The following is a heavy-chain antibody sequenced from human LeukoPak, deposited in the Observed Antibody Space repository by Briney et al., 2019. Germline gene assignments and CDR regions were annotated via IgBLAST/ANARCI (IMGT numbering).Heavy chain of an antibody. J-gene: IGHJ4*02. D-gene: IGHD5-24*01. CDR1: GFTFSSYE. V-gene: IGHV3-48*03. Sequence: PGGSLRLSCAASGFTFSSYEMNWVRQAPGKGLEWVSYISSSGSTIYYADSVKGRFTISRDNAKNSLYLQMNSLRAEDTAVYYCARVLEISELDYWGQGTLVTVSS. CDR3: ARVLEISELDY. CDR2: ISSSGSTI.